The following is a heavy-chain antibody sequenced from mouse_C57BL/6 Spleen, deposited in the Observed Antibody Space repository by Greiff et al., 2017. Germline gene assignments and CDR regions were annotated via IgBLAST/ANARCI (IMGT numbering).Heavy chain of an antibody. V-gene: IGHV10-1*01. J-gene: IGHJ1*03. D-gene: IGHD2-4*01. CDR1: GFSFNTYA. CDR3: VRPPYDFYWYFDV. CDR2: IRSKSNNYAT. Sequence: EVMLVESGGGLVQPKGSLKLSCAASGFSFNTYAMNWVRQAPGKGLEWVARIRSKSNNYATYYADSVKDRFTISRDDSESMLYLQMNNLKTEDTAMYYCVRPPYDFYWYFDVWGTGTTVTVSS.